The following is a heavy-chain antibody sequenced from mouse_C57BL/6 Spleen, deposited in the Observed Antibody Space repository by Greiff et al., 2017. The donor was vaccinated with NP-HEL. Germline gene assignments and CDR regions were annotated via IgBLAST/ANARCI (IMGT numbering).Heavy chain of an antibody. J-gene: IGHJ3*01. CDR2: IYPSDSET. Sequence: QVQLQQPGAELVRPGSSVKLSCKASGYTFTSYWMDWVKQRPGQGLEWIGNIYPSDSETHYNQKFKDKATLTVDKSSSTAYMQLSSLTSEDSAVYYCARGPSSGYVGWFAYWGQGTLVTVSA. D-gene: IGHD3-2*02. CDR1: GYTFTSYW. V-gene: IGHV1-61*01. CDR3: ARGPSSGYVGWFAY.